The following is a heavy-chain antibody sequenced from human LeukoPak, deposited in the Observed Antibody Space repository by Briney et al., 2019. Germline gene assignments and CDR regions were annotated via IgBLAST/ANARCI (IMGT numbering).Heavy chain of an antibody. CDR1: GGSISSGGYY. D-gene: IGHD6-19*01. Sequence: SETLSLTCTVSGGSISSGGYYWSWIGQHPGKGLEWIGYIYYSGSTYYNPSLKSRVTISVDKSKNQFSLKLSSVTAADTAVYYCARGAIAVAGFDYWGQGTLVTVSS. V-gene: IGHV4-31*03. CDR3: ARGAIAVAGFDY. CDR2: IYYSGST. J-gene: IGHJ4*02.